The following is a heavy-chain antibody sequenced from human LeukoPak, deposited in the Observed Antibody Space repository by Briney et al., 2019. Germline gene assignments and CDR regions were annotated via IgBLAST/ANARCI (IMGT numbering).Heavy chain of an antibody. CDR1: GYTFTGYY. CDR2: INPNSGGT. D-gene: IGHD3-10*01. CDR3: AREGRVTMVRGVRGYYYYYMDV. J-gene: IGHJ6*03. V-gene: IGHV1-2*06. Sequence: ASVKVSCKASGYTFTGYYMHWLRQAPGQGLEWMGRINPNSGGTNYAQKFQGRITMTRDTSISTAYMELSRLRSDDTAVYYCAREGRVTMVRGVRGYYYYYMDVWGKGTTVSVSS.